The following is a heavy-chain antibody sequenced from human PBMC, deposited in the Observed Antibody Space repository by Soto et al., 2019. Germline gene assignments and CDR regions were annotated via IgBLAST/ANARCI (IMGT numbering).Heavy chain of an antibody. J-gene: IGHJ6*02. CDR1: GFTFTTSA. Sequence: SVKVSCKASGFTFTTSAMQWVRQARGQSLERIGWIVVGSGNINYAQKFQERVTITRDMSTGTVYMELSSLRSEDTAVYYCAATIIAAGGSGDYGMDVWGQ. CDR3: AATIIAAGGSGDYGMDV. V-gene: IGHV1-58*02. D-gene: IGHD6-25*01. CDR2: IVVGSGNI.